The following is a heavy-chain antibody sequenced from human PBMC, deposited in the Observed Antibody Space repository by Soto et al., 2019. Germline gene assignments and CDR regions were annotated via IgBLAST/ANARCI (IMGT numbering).Heavy chain of an antibody. D-gene: IGHD3-9*01. CDR2: SYHSGSS. CDR3: ARARYYDWCSEL. V-gene: IGHV4-30-2*06. J-gene: IGHJ4*02. CDR1: GCSISSSGHS. Sequence: TLSLSCTVSGCSISSSGHSWGWVRQSPGMGLVWVVYSYHSGSSYYNPSLQRRVTISVDRSKDQFYVSPTAVTEGDTDVYVFARARYYDWCSELWGLGTPVTGSS.